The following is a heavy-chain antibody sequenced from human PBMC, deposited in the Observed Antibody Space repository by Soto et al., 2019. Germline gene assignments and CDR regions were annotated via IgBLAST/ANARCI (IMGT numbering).Heavy chain of an antibody. CDR3: AREAAGFAGTTEYDAFDI. CDR2: ISYDGSNK. V-gene: IGHV3-30-3*01. CDR1: GFTFSSYA. D-gene: IGHD1-7*01. Sequence: QVQLVESGGGVVQPGRSLRLSCAASGFTFSSYAMHWVRQDPGKGLEWVAVISYDGSNKYYADAVKGRFTISRDNSKNTLYLQMNSLRAEDTAVYYCAREAAGFAGTTEYDAFDIWGQGTMVTVSS. J-gene: IGHJ3*02.